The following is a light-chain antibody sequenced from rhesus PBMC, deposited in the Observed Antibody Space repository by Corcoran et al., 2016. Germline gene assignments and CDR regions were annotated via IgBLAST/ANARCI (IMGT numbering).Light chain of an antibody. V-gene: IGKV3S9*01. Sequence: EIVMAQSPATVSLSPGERATLSCGASQSVSRYVAWYQQKPEQAPRLLIHGASRRATGLPDRFSGRWSGTNFTLPIRSLVPVDVGVYSCQQSSNLLTFGPGTKVEIK. CDR3: QQSSNLLT. CDR1: QSVSRY. J-gene: IGKJ1*01. CDR2: GAS.